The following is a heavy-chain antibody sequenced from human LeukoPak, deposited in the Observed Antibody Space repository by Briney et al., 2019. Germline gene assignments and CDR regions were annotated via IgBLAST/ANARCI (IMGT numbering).Heavy chain of an antibody. CDR2: INYSGSA. CDR1: GGAISNYY. J-gene: IGHJ4*02. D-gene: IGHD4-17*01. Sequence: AETLSLTCNVSGGAISNYYWSWIRQPPGKGLEWIGYINYSGSAFYNPSVKSRVTISVDTSKNQFSLKLNPVTAADTAVYYCARAYYGDFFDYWGQGTLVTVSS. CDR3: ARAYYGDFFDY. V-gene: IGHV4-59*08.